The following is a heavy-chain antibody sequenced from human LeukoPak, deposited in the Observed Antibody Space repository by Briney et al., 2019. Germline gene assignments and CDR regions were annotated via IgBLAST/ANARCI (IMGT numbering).Heavy chain of an antibody. CDR2: INPNSGGT. D-gene: IGHD3-22*01. J-gene: IGHJ4*02. CDR3: ARYYYDSSGYYYVSLFDY. CDR1: GYTFTGYY. Sequence: VASVKVSCKASGYTFTGYYMHWVRQAPGQGLEWMGWINPNSGGTNYAQKFQGRVTMTRDTSISTAYMELSRLRSDGTAVYYCARYYYDSSGYYYVSLFDYWGQGTLVTVSS. V-gene: IGHV1-2*02.